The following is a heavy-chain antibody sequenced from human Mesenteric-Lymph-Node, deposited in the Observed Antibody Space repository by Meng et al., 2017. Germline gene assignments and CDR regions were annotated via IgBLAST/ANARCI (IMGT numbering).Heavy chain of an antibody. J-gene: IGHJ4*02. CDR1: GFTFSSYE. CDR3: ARSGIMITFGGAPLPPSY. V-gene: IGHV3-48*03. Sequence: GGSLRLSCAASGFTFSSYEMNWVRQAPGKGLEWVSYISSSGSTIYYADSVKGRFTISRDNAKNSLYLQMNSLRAEDTAVYYCARSGIMITFGGAPLPPSYWGQGTLVTVSS. CDR2: ISSSGSTI. D-gene: IGHD3-16*01.